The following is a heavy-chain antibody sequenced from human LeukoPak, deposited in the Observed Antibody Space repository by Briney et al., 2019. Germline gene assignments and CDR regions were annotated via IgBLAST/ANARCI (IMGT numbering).Heavy chain of an antibody. Sequence: GASVKVSCKASGYTFTSYYMHWVRQAPGQGLERMGIINPSGGSTSYAQKFQGRVTMTRDTSTSTVYMELSSLRSEDTAVYYCAREGSREVVTPGYFDYWGQGTLVTVSS. CDR3: AREGSREVVTPGYFDY. D-gene: IGHD2-21*02. CDR2: INPSGGST. CDR1: GYTFTSYY. J-gene: IGHJ4*02. V-gene: IGHV1-46*01.